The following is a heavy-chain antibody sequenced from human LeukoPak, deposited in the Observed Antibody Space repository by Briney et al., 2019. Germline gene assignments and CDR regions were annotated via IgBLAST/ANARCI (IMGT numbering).Heavy chain of an antibody. Sequence: SETLSLTCAVYGGSFSGYYWSWIRQPPGKGLEWIGEINHSGSTNYNPSLKSRVTISVDTSKNQFSLKLSSVTAADTAVYYCARGYSSGWYGGYFDYWGQGTLVTVSS. J-gene: IGHJ4*02. D-gene: IGHD6-19*01. CDR2: INHSGST. V-gene: IGHV4-34*01. CDR1: GGSFSGYY. CDR3: ARGYSSGWYGGYFDY.